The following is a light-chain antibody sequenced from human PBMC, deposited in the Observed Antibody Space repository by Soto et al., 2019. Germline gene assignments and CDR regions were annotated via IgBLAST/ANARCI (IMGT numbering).Light chain of an antibody. CDR1: QGISSX. Sequence: DXXXTQSXSSXXASVGDRVTITCRASQGISSXLAWYQQKPGKAPKLLIYAASSLQSGVPSRFSGSGSGTDFTLTISSLQPEDFATYYCQQANSFPRTFGGGTKVEIK. CDR3: QQANSFPRT. CDR2: AAS. J-gene: IGKJ4*01. V-gene: IGKV1-12*01.